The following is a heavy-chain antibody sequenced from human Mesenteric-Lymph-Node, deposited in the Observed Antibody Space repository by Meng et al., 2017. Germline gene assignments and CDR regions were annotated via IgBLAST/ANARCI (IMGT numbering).Heavy chain of an antibody. D-gene: IGHD4-23*01. J-gene: IGHJ4*02. CDR2: IWYDGSNK. CDR1: GFTFSSYG. Sequence: GESLKISCAASGFTFSSYGMHWVRQAPGKGLEWVAVIWYDGSNKYYADSVKGRFTISRDNSKNTLYLQMNSLRAEDTAVYYCARDADYGGNSGDVPGLDYWGQGTRVT. V-gene: IGHV3-33*01. CDR3: ARDADYGGNSGDVPGLDY.